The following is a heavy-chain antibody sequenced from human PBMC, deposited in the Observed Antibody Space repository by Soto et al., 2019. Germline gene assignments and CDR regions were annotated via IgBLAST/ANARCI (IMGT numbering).Heavy chain of an antibody. Sequence: SETLSLTCTVSGGSISSGDYYWSWIRQHPGKGLEWIGYIYYSGSTYYNPSLKSRVTISVDTSKNQFSLKLSSVTAADTAVYYCAREVRITMVRGVIKNPPHAYGMDVWGQGTTVTVYS. CDR1: GGSISSGDYY. D-gene: IGHD3-10*01. CDR2: IYYSGST. CDR3: AREVRITMVRGVIKNPPHAYGMDV. J-gene: IGHJ6*02. V-gene: IGHV4-31*03.